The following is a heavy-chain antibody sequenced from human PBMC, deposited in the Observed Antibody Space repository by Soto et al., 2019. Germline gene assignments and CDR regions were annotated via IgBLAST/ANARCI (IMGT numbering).Heavy chain of an antibody. D-gene: IGHD3-9*01. CDR2: ISYDGSNK. V-gene: IGHV3-30*18. J-gene: IGHJ4*02. CDR3: AKDKSSVLRYFDWLFDY. CDR1: GFAFSSYG. Sequence: QVQLVESGGGVVQPGRSLRLSCAASGFAFSSYGMHWVRQAPGKGLEWVAVISYDGSNKYYADSVKGRFTISRDNSKNTLYLQMNSLRAEDTAVYYCAKDKSSVLRYFDWLFDYWGQGTLVTVSS.